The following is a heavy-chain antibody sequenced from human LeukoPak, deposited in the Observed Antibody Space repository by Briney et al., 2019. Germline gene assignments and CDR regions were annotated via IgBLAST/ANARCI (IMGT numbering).Heavy chain of an antibody. J-gene: IGHJ4*02. Sequence: GGSLRLSCAASGFTFSSYAMSWVRQAPGKGLEWVSAISGSGDSTYYGDSVKGRFTISRDNSKNTLYLQMNSLRAEDTAVYYCARDTAAWDYWGQGTLVTVSS. CDR1: GFTFSSYA. V-gene: IGHV3-23*01. CDR2: ISGSGDST. D-gene: IGHD4-17*01. CDR3: ARDTAAWDY.